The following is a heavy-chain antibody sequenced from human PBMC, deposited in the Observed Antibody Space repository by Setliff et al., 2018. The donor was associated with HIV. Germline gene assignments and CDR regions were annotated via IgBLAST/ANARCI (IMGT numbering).Heavy chain of an antibody. D-gene: IGHD3-10*01. Sequence: SETLSLTCTVSGGSISRGSYYWSRIRQPAGKGLEWIGRIYTNGNTNYNPSLKSRVTVSADTSKNQFSLKLSSVTAADTAVYYCARDRREEGMVRGVGLYYYYYMDVWGKGTTVTVSS. V-gene: IGHV4-61*02. CDR1: GGSISRGSYY. CDR2: IYTNGNT. J-gene: IGHJ6*03. CDR3: ARDRREEGMVRGVGLYYYYYMDV.